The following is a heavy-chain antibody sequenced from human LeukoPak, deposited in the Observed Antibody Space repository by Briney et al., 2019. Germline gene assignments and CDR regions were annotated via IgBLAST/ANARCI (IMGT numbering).Heavy chain of an antibody. V-gene: IGHV3-15*01. CDR2: IKSKTDGGTT. J-gene: IGHJ4*02. D-gene: IGHD5-12*01. CDR1: EFTFSNAW. CDR3: TTDARTPYSGYDPVGY. Sequence: GGSLRLSCAASEFTFSNAWMSWVRQAPGKGLEWVGRIKSKTDGGTTDYAAPVKGRFTISRDDSKNTLYLQMNSLKTEDTAVYYCTTDARTPYSGYDPVGYWGQGTLVTVSS.